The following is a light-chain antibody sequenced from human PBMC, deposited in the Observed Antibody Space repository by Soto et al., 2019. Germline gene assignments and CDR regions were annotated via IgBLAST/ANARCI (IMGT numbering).Light chain of an antibody. CDR1: SSDVGGYNY. CDR3: TSYTSSSTLEV. Sequence: QSVLTQPASVSGSPGQSITISCTGTSSDVGGYNYVSWYQQHPGKAPKLMIYDVSYRPSGVSNCFSGSKSGNTASLTISGLQAEDEADYYCTSYTSSSTLEVFGGGTKLTVL. V-gene: IGLV2-14*01. CDR2: DVS. J-gene: IGLJ2*01.